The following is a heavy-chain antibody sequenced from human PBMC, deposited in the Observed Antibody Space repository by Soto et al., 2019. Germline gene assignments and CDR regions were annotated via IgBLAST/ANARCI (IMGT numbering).Heavy chain of an antibody. CDR3: AKDWGPYGSSQDLHY. CDR1: GFTFSTYA. J-gene: IGHJ4*02. Sequence: GSLRLSCAASGFTFSTYAMSWVRQAPGKGLEWVSTITGRADTTYYADSVRGRFTVSRDNSNNTLYLQMNSLRAEDTAMYYCAKDWGPYGSSQDLHYWGQGTLVTVSS. V-gene: IGHV3-23*01. D-gene: IGHD6-13*01. CDR2: ITGRADTT.